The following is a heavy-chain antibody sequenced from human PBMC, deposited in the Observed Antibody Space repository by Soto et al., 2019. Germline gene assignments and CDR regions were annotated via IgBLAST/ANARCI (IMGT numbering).Heavy chain of an antibody. CDR1: GGTFSNYS. CDR2: IILPFGTA. J-gene: IGHJ4*02. D-gene: IGHD2-15*01. Sequence: ASVKVSCKASGGTFSNYSISWVRQAPGQGLEWMGGIILPFGTANYAQKFQGRVPITADESMTTAYMELSGLRSEDTAVYYCARGPDSAGYFDYWGQGTLVTVSS. V-gene: IGHV1-69*13. CDR3: ARGPDSAGYFDY.